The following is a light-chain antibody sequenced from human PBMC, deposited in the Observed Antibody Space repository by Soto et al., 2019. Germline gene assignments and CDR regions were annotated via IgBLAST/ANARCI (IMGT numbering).Light chain of an antibody. CDR1: SSYVGSDNL. CDR3: SSARSYIHVV. J-gene: IGLJ2*01. V-gene: IGLV2-23*02. Sequence: QSALTQPASVSGSPGQSITISCTGTSSYVGSDNLVSWLQQQPGKAPKLMIYEVNKRPSGVSNRFAGSKSGNTASLTISGLQAEDGADYYCSSARSYIHVVFGGGTKLTVL. CDR2: EVN.